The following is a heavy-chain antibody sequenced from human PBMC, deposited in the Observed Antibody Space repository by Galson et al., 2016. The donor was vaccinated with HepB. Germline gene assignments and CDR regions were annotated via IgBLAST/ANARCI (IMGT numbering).Heavy chain of an antibody. CDR1: GYTFTTHW. D-gene: IGHD5-18*01. CDR3: ARGAKGDTDGFDP. J-gene: IGHJ5*02. CDR2: IYPADSDT. V-gene: IGHV5-51*01. Sequence: QSGAEVKKPGESLKISCKTSGYTFTTHWIGWVRQMPGKGLEWMGIIYPADSDTRYSPSFQGQITISADKSNTTAYLQWSSLKASDTAIYYRARGAKGDTDGFDPWGQGTLVTVSS.